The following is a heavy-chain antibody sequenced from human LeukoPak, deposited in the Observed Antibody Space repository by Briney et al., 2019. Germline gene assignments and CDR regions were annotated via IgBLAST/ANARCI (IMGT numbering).Heavy chain of an antibody. J-gene: IGHJ4*02. CDR2: IYYSGST. CDR1: GGSISSYY. V-gene: IGHV4-59*08. D-gene: IGHD5-12*01. CDR3: ARASGYDPYYSDY. Sequence: PSETLSLTCTVSGGSISSYYWSWIRQPPGKGLEWIGYIYYSGSTNYNPSLKSRVTISVDTSKNQFSLKLSSVTAADTAVYYCARASGYDPYYSDYWGQGTLVTVSS.